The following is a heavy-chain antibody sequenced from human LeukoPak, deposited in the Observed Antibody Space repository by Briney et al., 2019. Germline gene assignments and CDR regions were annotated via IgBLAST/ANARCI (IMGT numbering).Heavy chain of an antibody. D-gene: IGHD2-15*01. V-gene: IGHV4-59*01. CDR1: GGSISSYY. J-gene: IGHJ5*02. CDR3: ARVPGYCSGGSCYSRWYNWFDP. Sequence: PSETLSLTCTVSGGSISSYYWSWIRQPPGKGLEWIGYIYYSGSTNYNPSLKSRVTISVDTSKNQFSLKLSSVTAADTAVYYCARVPGYCSGGSCYSRWYNWFDPWGQGTLVTVSS. CDR2: IYYSGST.